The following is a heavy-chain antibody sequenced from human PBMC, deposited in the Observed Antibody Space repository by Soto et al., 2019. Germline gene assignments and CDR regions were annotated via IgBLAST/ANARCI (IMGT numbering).Heavy chain of an antibody. CDR3: ARGRYCLTGRCFPKWLDS. J-gene: IGHJ5*01. Sequence: SETLSLTCSVSGDSISNLDYFWAWIRQPPGQALEYIGYIYKSATTYYNPSFESRVAISVDTSKSQFSLNVTSVTAADTAVYFCARGRYCLTGRCFPKWLDSWGQGALVTV. CDR2: IYKSATT. V-gene: IGHV4-30-4*01. CDR1: GDSISNLDYF. D-gene: IGHD7-27*01.